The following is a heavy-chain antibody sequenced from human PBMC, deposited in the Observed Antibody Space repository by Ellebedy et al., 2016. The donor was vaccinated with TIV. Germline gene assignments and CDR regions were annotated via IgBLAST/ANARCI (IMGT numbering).Heavy chain of an antibody. CDR3: ARDRNQYYGSGRLLAPTAWFDP. J-gene: IGHJ5*02. CDR2: IIPIFGTA. D-gene: IGHD3-10*01. CDR1: GGTFSSYS. V-gene: IGHV1-69*13. Sequence: AASVKVSCKASGGTFSSYSISWVRQAPGQGLEWMGGIIPIFGTANYAQKFQGRVTITADESTSTAYMELSSLRSEDTAVYYCARDRNQYYGSGRLLAPTAWFDPWGQGTLVTVSS.